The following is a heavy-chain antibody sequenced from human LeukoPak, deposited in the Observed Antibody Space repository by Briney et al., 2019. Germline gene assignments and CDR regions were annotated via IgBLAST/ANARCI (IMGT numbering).Heavy chain of an antibody. D-gene: IGHD4-17*01. CDR2: MNPNSGNT. CDR1: GYTFTSYD. V-gene: IGHV1-8*02. J-gene: IGHJ6*03. CDR3: ARGRRAGDGDYSPSYYYYYMDV. Sequence: AASVKVSCKASGYTFTSYDINWVRQATGQGLEWMGWMNPNSGNTGYAQKFQGRVTMTRNTSISTAYMELSSLRSEDTAVYYCARGRRAGDGDYSPSYYYYYMDVWGKGTTVTVSS.